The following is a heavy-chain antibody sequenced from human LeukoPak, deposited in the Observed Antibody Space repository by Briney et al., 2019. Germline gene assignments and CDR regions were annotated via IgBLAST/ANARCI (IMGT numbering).Heavy chain of an antibody. CDR3: ARDYIMITFGGVAFDP. V-gene: IGHV4-38-2*02. Sequence: AETLSLTCAVSGYSISSGYYWGWIRQPPGKGLEWIGSIYHSGSTYYNPSLKSRVTISVDTSKNQFSLKLSSVTAADTAVYYCARDYIMITFGGVAFDPWGQGTLVTVSS. D-gene: IGHD3-16*01. CDR1: GYSISSGYY. J-gene: IGHJ5*02. CDR2: IYHSGST.